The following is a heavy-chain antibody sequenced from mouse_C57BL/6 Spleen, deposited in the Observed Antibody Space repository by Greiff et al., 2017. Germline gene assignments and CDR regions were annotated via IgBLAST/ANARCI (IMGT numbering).Heavy chain of an antibody. J-gene: IGHJ2*01. V-gene: IGHV1-26*01. CDR2: INPNNGGT. Sequence: VQLQQSGPELVKPGASVKISCKASGYTFTDYYMNWVKQSHGKSLEWIGDINPNNGGTSYNQKFKGKATLTVDKSSSTAYMELRSLTSEDSAVYYCARWGKKYEYDGCDYWGQGTTLTVSS. D-gene: IGHD2-4*01. CDR1: GYTFTDYY. CDR3: ARWGKKYEYDGCDY.